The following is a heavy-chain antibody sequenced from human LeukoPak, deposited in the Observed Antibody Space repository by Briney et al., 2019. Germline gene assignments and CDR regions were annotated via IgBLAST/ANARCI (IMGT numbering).Heavy chain of an antibody. Sequence: GASVKVSCKASGYTFTTYGISRVRQAPGQGLEWVGWISSYNGNTNYAQKLQGRVTMTTDTSTSTAYMELGSLQSDDTAVYYCARGGDSYDSSGYYKKWFDPWGQGTLVTVSS. CDR1: GYTFTTYG. J-gene: IGHJ5*02. CDR2: ISSYNGNT. V-gene: IGHV1-18*01. D-gene: IGHD3-22*01. CDR3: ARGGDSYDSSGYYKKWFDP.